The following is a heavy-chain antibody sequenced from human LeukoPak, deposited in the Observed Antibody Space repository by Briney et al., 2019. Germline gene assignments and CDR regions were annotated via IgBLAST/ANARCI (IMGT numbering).Heavy chain of an antibody. CDR3: ASLTGGSYDWFDP. D-gene: IGHD1-26*01. CDR2: IKSDGSET. Sequence: GGSLRLSCAASGFTFSSSWMSWVRQAPGKGLEWVANIKSDGSETYYVDSVKGRFTVSRDNAKNSLYLQMNSLRAEDAAVYYCASLTGGSYDWFDPWGQGTLVTVSS. CDR1: GFTFSSSW. V-gene: IGHV3-7*01. J-gene: IGHJ5*02.